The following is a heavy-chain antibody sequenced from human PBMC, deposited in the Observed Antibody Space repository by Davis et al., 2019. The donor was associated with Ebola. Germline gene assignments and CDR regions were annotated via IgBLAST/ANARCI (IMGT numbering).Heavy chain of an antibody. CDR1: GFTFDDYA. V-gene: IGHV3-43*02. Sequence: GESLKIPCAAPGFTFDDYAMHWVRQAPGKGLEWVSLISGDGGSTYYADSVKGRFTISRDNSKNSLYLQMNSLRTEDTALYYCAKDGRSGGVGAFDIWGQGTMVTVSS. CDR2: ISGDGGST. CDR3: AKDGRSGGVGAFDI. J-gene: IGHJ3*02. D-gene: IGHD1-26*01.